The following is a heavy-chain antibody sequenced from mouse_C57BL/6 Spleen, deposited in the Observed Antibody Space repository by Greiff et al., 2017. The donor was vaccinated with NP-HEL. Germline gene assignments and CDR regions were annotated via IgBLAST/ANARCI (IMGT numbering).Heavy chain of an antibody. V-gene: IGHV10-1*01. CDR2: IRSKSNNYAT. Sequence: EVQLVESGGGLVQPKGSLKLSCAASGFSFNTYAMNWVRQAPGKGLEWVARIRSKSNNYATYYADSVKDRFTISRDDSESMLYLQMNNLKTEDTAMYYCVRQKEGYYGYDNYAMDYWGQGTSVTVSS. J-gene: IGHJ4*01. D-gene: IGHD2-2*01. CDR3: VRQKEGYYGYDNYAMDY. CDR1: GFSFNTYA.